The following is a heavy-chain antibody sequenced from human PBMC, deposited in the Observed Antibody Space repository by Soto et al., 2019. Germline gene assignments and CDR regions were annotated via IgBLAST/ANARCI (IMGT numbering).Heavy chain of an antibody. CDR1: GASIISDGYY. CDR3: ARQRNSVVTQAYFDV. D-gene: IGHD2-21*02. CDR2: IHYSGGATYSP. Sequence: PSETLSLTCTVSGASIISDGYYWTWIRQHPGKGLEWLGYIHYSGGATYSPSYNPSLKSRVSMSIDTSKDQFSLQLKSVTAADKALYFCARQRNSVVTQAYFDVWGPCSLVTVS. V-gene: IGHV4-39*01. J-gene: IGHJ4*02.